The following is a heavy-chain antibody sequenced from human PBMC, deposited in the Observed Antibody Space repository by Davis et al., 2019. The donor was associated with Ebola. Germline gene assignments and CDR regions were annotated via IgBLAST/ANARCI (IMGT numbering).Heavy chain of an antibody. CDR1: GDTFNTYS. CDR3: AREEDSIAVAGTSPNWFDP. Sequence: AASVKVSCKSSGDTFNTYSISWIRQAPGQGLEWMGGIIPLFGTPNYAQKFQGRVTITADKSTSTAYMELSSLRSEDTAVYYCAREEDSIAVAGTSPNWFDPWGQGTLVTVSS. J-gene: IGHJ5*02. D-gene: IGHD6-19*01. V-gene: IGHV1-69*06. CDR2: IIPLFGTP.